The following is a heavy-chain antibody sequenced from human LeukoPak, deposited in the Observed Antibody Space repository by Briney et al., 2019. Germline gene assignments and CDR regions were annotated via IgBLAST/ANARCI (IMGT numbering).Heavy chain of an antibody. CDR3: ARDRDNYYDSSGSIDY. V-gene: IGHV3-21*01. J-gene: IGHJ4*02. CDR1: GFTFSSYS. CDR2: VSSSSSYI. D-gene: IGHD3-22*01. Sequence: KSGGSLRLSCAASGFTFSSYSMNWVRQAPGKGLEWVSSVSSSSSYIYYADSVKGRFTISRDNAKNSLYLQMNSLRAEDTAVYYCARDRDNYYDSSGSIDYWGQGTLVTVSS.